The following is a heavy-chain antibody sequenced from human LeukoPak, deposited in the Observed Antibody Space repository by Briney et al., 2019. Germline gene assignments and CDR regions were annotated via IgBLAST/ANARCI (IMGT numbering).Heavy chain of an antibody. CDR1: GGSFSGYY. D-gene: IGHD2-15*01. CDR3: ARHAAFLSRGYWFFDL. Sequence: SETLSLTCAVYGGSFSGYYWSWIRQPPGKGLEWIGEISQSGSTNYNPSLKSRVTMSVDTSNNHFSLNVTSVTAADTALYYCARHAAFLSRGYWFFDLWGRGTLVTVSS. V-gene: IGHV4-34*01. CDR2: ISQSGST. J-gene: IGHJ2*01.